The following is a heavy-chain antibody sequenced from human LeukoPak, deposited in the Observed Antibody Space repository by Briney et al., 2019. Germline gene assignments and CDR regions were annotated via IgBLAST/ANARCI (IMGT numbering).Heavy chain of an antibody. CDR3: AKDSGSYYGSGSYYFDY. V-gene: IGHV3-30*18. D-gene: IGHD3-10*01. J-gene: IGHJ4*02. CDR2: ISYDGSNK. Sequence: GGSLRLSCAASGFTFSSYSMNWVRQAPGKGLEWVAVISYDGSNKYYADSVKGRFTISRDNSKNTLYLQMNSLRAEDTAVYYCAKDSGSYYGSGSYYFDYWGQGTLVTVSS. CDR1: GFTFSSYS.